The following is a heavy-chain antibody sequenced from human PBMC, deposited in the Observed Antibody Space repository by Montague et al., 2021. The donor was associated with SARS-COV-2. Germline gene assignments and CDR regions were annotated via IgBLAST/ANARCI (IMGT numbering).Heavy chain of an antibody. CDR3: ARGGGYSYGALDY. Sequence: SETLSLTCTVSGDSVSSGSYYWSWIRQPAGKGLEWIGCIYTSGSTNYNPSLKSRVTISVDTSKKQFSLRLNSVTAADTAVYYCARGGGYSYGALDYWGQGTLVTVSS. CDR1: GDSVSSGSYY. J-gene: IGHJ4*02. D-gene: IGHD5-18*01. CDR2: IYTSGST. V-gene: IGHV4-61*10.